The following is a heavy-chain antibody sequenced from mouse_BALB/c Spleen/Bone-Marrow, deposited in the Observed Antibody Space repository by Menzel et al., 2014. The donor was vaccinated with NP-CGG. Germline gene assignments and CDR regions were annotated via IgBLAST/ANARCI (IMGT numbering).Heavy chain of an antibody. J-gene: IGHJ4*01. CDR3: ARWEVGRDYAMDY. CDR1: GYTFTSYF. Sequence: VNLVESGPELVKPGASVRFSCKASGYTFTSYFLHWVKQRPGQGLEWIGWIYPGNVNTKYNEKFKGKATLTADKSSSTAYMQLSSLTSEASAVYFCARWEVGRDYAMDYWGQGTSVTVSS. V-gene: IGHV1S56*01. D-gene: IGHD1-1*01. CDR2: IYPGNVNT.